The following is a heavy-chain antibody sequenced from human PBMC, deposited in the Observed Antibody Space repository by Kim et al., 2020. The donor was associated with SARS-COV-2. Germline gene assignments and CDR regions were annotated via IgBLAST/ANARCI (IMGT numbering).Heavy chain of an antibody. J-gene: IGHJ4*02. D-gene: IGHD6-19*01. Sequence: PDPVMGRLTTTRDNAKNSLYLQMNSRRAEDTAVYYCARAYSSGWAYFDYWGQGTLVTVSS. CDR3: ARAYSSGWAYFDY. V-gene: IGHV3-11*04.